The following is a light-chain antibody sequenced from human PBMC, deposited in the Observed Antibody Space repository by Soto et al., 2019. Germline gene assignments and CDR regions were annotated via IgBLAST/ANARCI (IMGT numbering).Light chain of an antibody. CDR1: QSVSSY. CDR2: DAS. CDR3: QQRSNWPLT. V-gene: IGKV3-11*01. Sequence: EIVLTQSPGTLSLSPGEGATLSGRASQSVSSYLAWYQQKPGQAPRLLIYDASNRATGIPARFSGSGSGTDFTLTISSLEPEDFAVYYCQQRSNWPLTFGGGTKVDIK. J-gene: IGKJ4*01.